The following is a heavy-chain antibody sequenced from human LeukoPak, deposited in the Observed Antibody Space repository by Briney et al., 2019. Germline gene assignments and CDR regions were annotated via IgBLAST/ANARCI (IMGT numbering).Heavy chain of an antibody. D-gene: IGHD3-3*01. CDR3: ARTYYDFWSGPGAPFDP. CDR1: GYTFTSYY. V-gene: IGHV1-46*01. Sequence: ASVKVSCKASGYTFTSYYMHWVRQAPGQGLEWMGIINPSGGSTSYAQKFQGRVTMTRNTSISTAYMELSSLRSEDTAVYYCARTYYDFWSGPGAPFDPWGQGTLVTVSS. CDR2: INPSGGST. J-gene: IGHJ5*02.